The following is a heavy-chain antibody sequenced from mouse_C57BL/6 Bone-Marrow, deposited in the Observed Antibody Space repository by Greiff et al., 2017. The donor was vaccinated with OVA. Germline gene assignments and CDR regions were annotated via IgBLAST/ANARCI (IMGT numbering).Heavy chain of an antibody. V-gene: IGHV1-55*01. J-gene: IGHJ1*03. CDR3: ASITTVVAHWYFDV. CDR2: IYPGSGST. D-gene: IGHD1-1*01. CDR1: GYTFTSYW. Sequence: VQLQQPGAELVKPGASVKMSCKASGYTFTSYWITWVKQRPGQGLEWIGDIYPGSGSTNYNEKLKSKATMPVDTASSTAYMQLSSLTSEDSAVYYCASITTVVAHWYFDVWGTGTTVTVSS.